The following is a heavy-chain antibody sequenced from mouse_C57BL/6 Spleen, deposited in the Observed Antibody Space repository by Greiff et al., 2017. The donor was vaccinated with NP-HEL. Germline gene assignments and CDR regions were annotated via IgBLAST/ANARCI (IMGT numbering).Heavy chain of an antibody. CDR3: ARHDGYRAWFAY. V-gene: IGHV5-6*02. CDR1: GFTFSSYG. CDR2: ISSGGSYT. Sequence: DVMLVESGGDLVKPGGSLKLSCAASGFTFSSYGMSWVRQTPDKRLEWVATISSGGSYTYYPDSVKGRFTISRDNAKNTLYLQMSSLKSEDTAMYYCARHDGYRAWFAYWGQGTLVTVSA. D-gene: IGHD2-3*01. J-gene: IGHJ3*01.